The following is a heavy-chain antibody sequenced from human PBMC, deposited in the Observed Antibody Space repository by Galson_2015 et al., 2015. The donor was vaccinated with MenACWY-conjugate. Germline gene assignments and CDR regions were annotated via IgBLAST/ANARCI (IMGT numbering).Heavy chain of an antibody. D-gene: IGHD3-16*01. CDR2: ICSGTRT. CDR1: VFTVSTNC. Sequence: SLRLCCAASVFTVSTNCMSWVRQAPGKGLEWVSIICSGTRTFYADSVKGRFTIAGDNAQNTVYLQMNSLRAEDTAMYYCARSGVGFGERWLDPWGQGTLVTVSS. J-gene: IGHJ5*02. CDR3: ARSGVGFGERWLDP. V-gene: IGHV3-53*01.